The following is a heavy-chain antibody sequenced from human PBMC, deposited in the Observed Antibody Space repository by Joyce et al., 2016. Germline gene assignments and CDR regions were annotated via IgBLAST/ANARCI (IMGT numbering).Heavy chain of an antibody. CDR2: IYDSGNT. V-gene: IGHV4-59*01. Sequence: QVQLQESGPRLVKPSETLSLTCNVSGGSMNTYYWSWIRQHPGKGLQWIGYIYDSGNTNYNPSLKSRVTISVDMSKHQFSLRLSSVTAADTALYYCARGRDYVTGRYQYTHLDYWGQGSLVTVSS. CDR1: GGSMNTYY. CDR3: ARGRDYVTGRYQYTHLDY. D-gene: IGHD3-16*02. J-gene: IGHJ4*02.